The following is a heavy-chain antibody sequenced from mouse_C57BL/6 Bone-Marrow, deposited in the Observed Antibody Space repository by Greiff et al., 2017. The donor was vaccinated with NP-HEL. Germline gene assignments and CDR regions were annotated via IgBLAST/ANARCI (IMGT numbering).Heavy chain of an antibody. V-gene: IGHV1-55*01. CDR3: ARGGTTEFSFAY. Sequence: VKLQQPGAELVKPGASVKMSCKASGYTFTSYWITWVKQRPGQGLEWIGDIYPGSGSTNYNEKFKSKATLTVDTSSSTAYMQLSSLTSEDSAVYYCARGGTTEFSFAYWGQGTLVTVSA. CDR2: IYPGSGST. J-gene: IGHJ3*01. D-gene: IGHD1-1*01. CDR1: GYTFTSYW.